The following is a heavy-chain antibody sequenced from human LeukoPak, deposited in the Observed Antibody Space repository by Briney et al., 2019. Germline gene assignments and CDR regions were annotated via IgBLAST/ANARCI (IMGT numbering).Heavy chain of an antibody. V-gene: IGHV3-11*05. J-gene: IGHJ4*02. CDR2: ISSSSSYT. D-gene: IGHD3-22*01. CDR1: GFTFSDYY. CDR3: AKESPSMYYYDSSGYFDY. Sequence: PGGSLRLSCAASGFTFSDYYMSWIRQAPGKGLEWVSYISSSSSYTNYADSVKGRFTISRDNSKNTLYLQMNSLRAEDTAVYYCAKESPSMYYYDSSGYFDYWGQGTLVTVSS.